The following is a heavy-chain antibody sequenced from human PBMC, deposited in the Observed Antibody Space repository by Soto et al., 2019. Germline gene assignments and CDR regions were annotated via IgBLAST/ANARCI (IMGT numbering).Heavy chain of an antibody. Sequence: GGSLRLSCAASGFTFSSYAMSWVRQAPGKGLEWVSAISGSGGSTYYADSVKGRFTISRDNSKNTLYLQMNSLRAEDTAVYYCAKEGGYSYGSVNWFDPWGQGTLVTVSS. V-gene: IGHV3-23*01. CDR1: GFTFSSYA. CDR2: ISGSGGST. CDR3: AKEGGYSYGSVNWFDP. J-gene: IGHJ5*02. D-gene: IGHD5-18*01.